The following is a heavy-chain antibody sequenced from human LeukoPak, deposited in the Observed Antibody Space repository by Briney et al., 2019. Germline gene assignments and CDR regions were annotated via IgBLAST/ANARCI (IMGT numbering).Heavy chain of an antibody. CDR3: AKDKGAVTGTFDY. CDR1: GFTFSTSA. Sequence: GGSLRLSCAASGFTFSTSAMSWVRQAPGKGLEWVSGLTGGGGGTSYADSVKGRFTISRDNSKNTLYLQMNSLRAEDTAVYYCAKDKGAVTGTFDYWGQGTLVTVSS. D-gene: IGHD1-14*01. CDR2: LTGGGGGT. V-gene: IGHV3-23*01. J-gene: IGHJ4*02.